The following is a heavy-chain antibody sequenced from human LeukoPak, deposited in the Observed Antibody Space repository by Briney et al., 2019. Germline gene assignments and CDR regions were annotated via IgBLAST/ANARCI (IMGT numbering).Heavy chain of an antibody. CDR1: GYSFTGYY. J-gene: IGHJ6*03. Sequence: ASVKVSCKASGYSFTGYYMHWVRQAPGQGLEWMGWINTNTGNPTYAQGFTGRFVFSLDTSVSTAYLQISSLKAEDTAVYYCARGPPIVIGTSDCGGDCSTIDYYYYYYMDVWGKGTTVTVSS. CDR3: ARGPPIVIGTSDCGGDCSTIDYYYYYYMDV. D-gene: IGHD2-21*02. V-gene: IGHV7-4-1*02. CDR2: INTNTGNP.